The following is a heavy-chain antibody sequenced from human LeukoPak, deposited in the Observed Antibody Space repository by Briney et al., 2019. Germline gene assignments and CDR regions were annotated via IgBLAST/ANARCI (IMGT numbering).Heavy chain of an antibody. CDR2: INPSGGST. CDR1: GYTFTSYY. D-gene: IGHD3-10*01. V-gene: IGHV1-46*01. Sequence: ASVKVSCKASGYTFTSYYMHWVRQAPGQGLEWMGIINPSGGSTSYAQKFQGGVTMTRDMSTSTVYMELSSLRSEDTAVYYCARDQIPIWFGESPQYYFDYWGQGTLVTVSS. CDR3: ARDQIPIWFGESPQYYFDY. J-gene: IGHJ4*02.